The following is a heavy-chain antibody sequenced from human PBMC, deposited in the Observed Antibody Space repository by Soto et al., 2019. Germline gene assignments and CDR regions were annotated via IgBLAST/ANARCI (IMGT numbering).Heavy chain of an antibody. CDR1: GDSVSSNNGA. CDR3: ACLIIPPGQKPMHV. CDR2: TYYRYKSYS. J-gene: IGHJ6*01. Sequence: SPTLSLPCAIFGDSVSSNNGAWTWLRQSPSRGLEWLGRTYYRYKSYSNYALSMKSRITINPDTSKNQFSLQLKSMTPADTAVDDCACLIIPPGQKPMHV. V-gene: IGHV6-1*01. D-gene: IGHD3-3*01.